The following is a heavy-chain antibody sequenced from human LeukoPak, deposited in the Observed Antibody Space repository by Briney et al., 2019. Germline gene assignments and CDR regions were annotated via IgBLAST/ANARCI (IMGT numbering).Heavy chain of an antibody. CDR2: IIPIFGTA. CDR1: GGTFSSYA. J-gene: IGHJ4*02. D-gene: IGHD4-17*01. CDR3: ARAPPDYGDYVSIFDY. Sequence: SVKVSCKASGGTFSSYAISWVRQAPGQGLEWVGGIIPIFGTANYAQKFQGRVTITADESTSTAYMELSSLRSEDTAVYYCARAPPDYGDYVSIFDYWGQGTLVTVSS. V-gene: IGHV1-69*13.